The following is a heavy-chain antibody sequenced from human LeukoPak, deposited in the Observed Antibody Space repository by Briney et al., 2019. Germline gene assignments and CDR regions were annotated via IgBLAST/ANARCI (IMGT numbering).Heavy chain of an antibody. Sequence: GGSLRLSCAGSGFTFSNYWMHWVRQAPGKGLVWVSRINSDGSNATYADSVKGRFTISRDNAKNTLYVQMNSLRAEDTAVYYCARDVGGNLGDAFDIWGQGTMVTVSS. CDR1: GFTFSNYW. CDR2: INSDGSNA. D-gene: IGHD4-23*01. J-gene: IGHJ3*02. CDR3: ARDVGGNLGDAFDI. V-gene: IGHV3-74*03.